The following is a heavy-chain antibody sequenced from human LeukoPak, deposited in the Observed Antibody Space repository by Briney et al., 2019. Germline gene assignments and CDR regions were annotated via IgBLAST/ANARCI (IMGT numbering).Heavy chain of an antibody. Sequence: PGGSLRLSCAASGFTFTNYAMSWVRQAPGKGLEWVSSISGSGVNTYYPDSVKGRSTISRDNSLNTVYLQMHGLRAEDTATYFCAKAKPATWSFDYWGQGTLVTVSS. J-gene: IGHJ4*02. V-gene: IGHV3-23*01. CDR3: AKAKPATWSFDY. CDR2: ISGSGVNT. CDR1: GFTFTNYA.